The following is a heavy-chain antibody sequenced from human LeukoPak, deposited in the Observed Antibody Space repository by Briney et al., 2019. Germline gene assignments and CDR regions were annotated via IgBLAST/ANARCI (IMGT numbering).Heavy chain of an antibody. CDR3: ARRLHYGDYGEYYFDS. D-gene: IGHD4-17*01. V-gene: IGHV1-3*01. J-gene: IGHJ4*02. CDR1: GYTFTSYA. Sequence: ASVKVSCKASGYTFTSYAMHWVRQAPGQRLEWMGWIDAGNGNTKYSQKFQGRVTITRDTSASTAYMELSSLRSEDTAVYYCARRLHYGDYGEYYFDSWGQGTLVTVSS. CDR2: IDAGNGNT.